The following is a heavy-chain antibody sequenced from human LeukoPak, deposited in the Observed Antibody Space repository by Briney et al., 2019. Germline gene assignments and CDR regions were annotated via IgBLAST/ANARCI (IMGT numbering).Heavy chain of an antibody. V-gene: IGHV1-46*01. CDR2: INPSAGST. Sequence: ASVTVSCTASGYTFTSYYIHWVRRAPGQGLQWMGIINPSAGSTTYAQRFQGRVTMTRDTSTSTVYMELSSLRSEDTAVYYCARGSDTGMVYYYYYYGMDVWGQGTTVTVSS. D-gene: IGHD3-10*01. CDR3: ARGSDTGMVYYYYYYGMDV. J-gene: IGHJ6*02. CDR1: GYTFTSYY.